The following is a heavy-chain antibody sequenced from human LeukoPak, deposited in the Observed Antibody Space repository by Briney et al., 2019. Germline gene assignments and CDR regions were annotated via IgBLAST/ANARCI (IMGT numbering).Heavy chain of an antibody. J-gene: IGHJ4*02. V-gene: IGHV3-23*01. D-gene: IGHD6-13*01. CDR3: AKDPGSSSWYDYFDY. CDR2: ISGSGGST. Sequence: GGSLRLSCAASGFTFSSYAMSWVRQAPGKGLEWVSAISGSGGSTYYADSVKGRFTISRDNSKNTLYLQMNSLRAEDTAVYYCAKDPGSSSWYDYFDYWGQGTLVTVSS. CDR1: GFTFSSYA.